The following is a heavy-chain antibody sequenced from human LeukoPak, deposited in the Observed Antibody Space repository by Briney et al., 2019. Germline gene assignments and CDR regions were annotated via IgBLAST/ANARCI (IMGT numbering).Heavy chain of an antibody. CDR2: ISAYNGNT. CDR3: ARNVDIVATSDFDY. J-gene: IGHJ4*02. CDR1: GYTFTSYG. Sequence: GASVKVSCKASGYTFTSYGISWVRQAPGQGLEWMGWISAYNGNTNYAQKLQGRVTMTTDTSTSTAYMELRSLRSDDTAVYYCARNVDIVATSDFDYWGQGTLVTVSS. D-gene: IGHD5-12*01. V-gene: IGHV1-18*04.